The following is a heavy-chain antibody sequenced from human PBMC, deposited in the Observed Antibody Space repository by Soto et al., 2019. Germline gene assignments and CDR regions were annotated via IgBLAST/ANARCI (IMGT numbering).Heavy chain of an antibody. D-gene: IGHD3-10*01. CDR1: GGSFSGYY. J-gene: IGHJ4*02. CDR3: ARGITIDEPDKYHFDS. V-gene: IGHV4-34*01. Sequence: KTSETLSLTCAVYGGSFSGYYWSWIRQPPGKGLEWIGEINHSGSTNYNPSLKSRVTISVDTSKNQFSLKLRSVTAADTAVYYRARGITIDEPDKYHFDSCGQRTLVTVSS. CDR2: INHSGST.